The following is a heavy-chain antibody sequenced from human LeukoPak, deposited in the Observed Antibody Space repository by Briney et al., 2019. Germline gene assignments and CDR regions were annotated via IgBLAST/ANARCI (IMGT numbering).Heavy chain of an antibody. V-gene: IGHV3-23*01. J-gene: IGHJ4*02. CDR1: GFTLNNYV. Sequence: GGSLRLPCAVSGFTLNNYVMSWVRQAPGKGLEWVAGISDRGSRTNYAASVKGRFTISTDNPKKTLYLPMNSLRAEDTAVYFCAKRGVVIRVIPVGFLKEAYYFDSWGQGALVTVSS. CDR3: AKRGVVIRVIPVGFLKEAYYFDS. D-gene: IGHD3-10*01. CDR2: ISDRGSRT.